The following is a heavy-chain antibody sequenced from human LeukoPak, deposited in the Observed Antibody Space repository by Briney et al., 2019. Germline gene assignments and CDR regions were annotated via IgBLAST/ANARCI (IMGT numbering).Heavy chain of an antibody. CDR3: ARAGLRFLEWNYFDY. CDR2: IIPIFGTA. D-gene: IGHD3-3*01. CDR1: GGTFSSYA. Sequence: RASVTVSCKASGGTFSSYAISWVRQAPGQGLEWMGGIIPIFGTANYAQKFQGRVTITADESTSTAYMELSSLRSEDTAVYYCARAGLRFLEWNYFDYWGQGTLVTVSS. V-gene: IGHV1-69*13. J-gene: IGHJ4*02.